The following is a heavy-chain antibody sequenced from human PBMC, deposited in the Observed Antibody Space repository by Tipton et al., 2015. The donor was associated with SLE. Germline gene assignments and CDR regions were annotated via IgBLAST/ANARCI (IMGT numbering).Heavy chain of an antibody. CDR2: IRSDGSGI. CDR1: GFTFRNYA. CDR3: ARDDSSAVAP. J-gene: IGHJ5*02. Sequence: SLRLSCEVSGFTFRNYAMHWVRQAPGKGLEWVAIIRSDGSGIDYADSVKGRFTISRDNSKNTLYLQMNSLRAEDTAVYYCARDDSSAVAPWGQGTLVTVSS. D-gene: IGHD3-22*01. V-gene: IGHV3-30*02.